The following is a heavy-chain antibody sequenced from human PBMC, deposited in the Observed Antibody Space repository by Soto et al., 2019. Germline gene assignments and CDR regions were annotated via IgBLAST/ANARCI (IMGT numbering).Heavy chain of an antibody. V-gene: IGHV1-46*01. CDR1: GYTFTSYY. Sequence: QVQLVQSGAEVKKAGASVKVSCRASGYTFTSYYIHWVRQAPGQGLEWLGIMNPNSGSTNYAQKFQGRVVMTRDTSTSTVYMDLSSLRSEDTAVYYCARRPDYSDGDYYFDYWGQGTLVTVSS. D-gene: IGHD4-17*01. CDR3: ARRPDYSDGDYYFDY. J-gene: IGHJ4*02. CDR2: MNPNSGST.